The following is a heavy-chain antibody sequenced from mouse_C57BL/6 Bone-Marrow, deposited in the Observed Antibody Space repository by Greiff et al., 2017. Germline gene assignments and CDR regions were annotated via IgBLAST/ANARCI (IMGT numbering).Heavy chain of an antibody. CDR2: IYPRSGNT. CDR3: ARGTVVAPRFAY. Sequence: QVQLQQSGAELARPGASVKLSCKASGYTFTSYGISWVKQRTGQGLEWSGEIYPRSGNTYYNEKFKGKATLTADKSSSTAYMELRSLTSEDSEVYLCARGTVVAPRFAYWGQGTLVTVSA. D-gene: IGHD1-1*01. J-gene: IGHJ3*01. CDR1: GYTFTSYG. V-gene: IGHV1-81*01.